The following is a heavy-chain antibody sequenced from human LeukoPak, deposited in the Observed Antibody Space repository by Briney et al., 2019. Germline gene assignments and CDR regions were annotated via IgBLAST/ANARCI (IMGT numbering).Heavy chain of an antibody. CDR2: ISSSGNTI. D-gene: IGHD4-17*01. J-gene: IGHJ4*02. CDR1: GFTFSSYE. CDR3: ARGRIYGDYFDY. V-gene: IGHV3-48*03. Sequence: GGSLRLSCAASGFTFSSYEFNWVRQVPGKGLEWVSYISSSGNTIYYADSVKGRFTVSRDNAKNSLFLQMNGLRAEDTAIYYCARGRIYGDYFDYWGQGALVTVSS.